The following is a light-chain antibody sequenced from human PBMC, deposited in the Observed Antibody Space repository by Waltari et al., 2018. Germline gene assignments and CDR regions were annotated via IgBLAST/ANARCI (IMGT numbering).Light chain of an antibody. Sequence: QSALTQPPSVSGSPGQAVTISCTGTVDDAGEYNRVTWYQQPPGTAPKLMIYEVTHRPSGVPDRFSGSRSGVTASLTISGLQAEDEADYYCSSFTVSGTVFGTGTKVTVL. CDR3: SSFTVSGTV. V-gene: IGLV2-18*02. CDR1: VDDAGEYNR. CDR2: EVT. J-gene: IGLJ1*01.